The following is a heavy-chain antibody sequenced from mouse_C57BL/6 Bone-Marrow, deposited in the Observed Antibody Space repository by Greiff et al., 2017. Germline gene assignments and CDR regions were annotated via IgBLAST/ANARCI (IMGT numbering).Heavy chain of an antibody. Sequence: QVTLKECGPGILQPSQTLSLTCSFSGFSLSTFGMGVGWIRQPSGKGLEWLAHIWWDDDKSYNPALKSRPTISKDTSKNQIFLKIANVDTADTDTCYCARTRIAPDYAMDDWGQGTSVTVSS. CDR3: ARTRIAPDYAMDD. D-gene: IGHD6-1*01. CDR2: IWWDDDK. CDR1: GFSLSTFGMG. J-gene: IGHJ4*01. V-gene: IGHV8-8*01.